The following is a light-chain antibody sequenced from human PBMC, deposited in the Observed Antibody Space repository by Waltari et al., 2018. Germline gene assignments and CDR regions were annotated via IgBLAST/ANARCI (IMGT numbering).Light chain of an antibody. CDR3: QTWGTGIHV. CDR1: SGPSTYA. Sequence: QLVLTQSPSASASLGAPVKPTCTLSSGPSTYAIAWHQQQPEKGPRFLMKLKSDGSHSKGDGIPDRFSGSSSGAERYLAISSLQSEDEADYYCQTWGTGIHVFGTGTKVTVL. V-gene: IGLV4-69*01. CDR2: LKSDGSH. J-gene: IGLJ1*01.